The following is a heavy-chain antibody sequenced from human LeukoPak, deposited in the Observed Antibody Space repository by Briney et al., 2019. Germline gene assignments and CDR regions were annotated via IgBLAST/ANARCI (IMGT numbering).Heavy chain of an antibody. CDR2: ISGNSVYI. CDR3: AKEIRAGDSPLDY. Sequence: GGSLRLSCSASGFNFLDHSMHWVRQAPGKGPELVSGISGNSVYIGYADSVKGRFTISRDNAGNSLYLQMNSLRPEDTALYYCAKEIRAGDSPLDYWGQGTLVTVSS. V-gene: IGHV3-9*01. J-gene: IGHJ4*02. CDR1: GFNFLDHS. D-gene: IGHD6-25*01.